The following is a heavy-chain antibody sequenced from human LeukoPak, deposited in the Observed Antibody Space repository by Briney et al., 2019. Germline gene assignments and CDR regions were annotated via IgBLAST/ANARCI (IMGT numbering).Heavy chain of an antibody. CDR2: TDTSGNYI. CDR1: GFTFSNYG. J-gene: IGHJ3*02. Sequence: GGSLRLSCEASGFTFSNYGMNWVRQAPGKGLEWVSFTDTSGNYIYYGDSVKGRFTISRDNARNLLFLQMNGLRAEDTAVYYCARGRSITLLRGVAMSDGFDIWGQGAMVAVSS. CDR3: ARGRSITLLRGVAMSDGFDI. D-gene: IGHD3-10*01. V-gene: IGHV3-21*06.